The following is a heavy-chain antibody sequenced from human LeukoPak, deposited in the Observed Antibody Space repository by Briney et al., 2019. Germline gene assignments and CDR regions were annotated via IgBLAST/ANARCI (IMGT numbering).Heavy chain of an antibody. V-gene: IGHV1-69*05. Sequence: AASVKVSCKASGGTFSSYAIRWVRQAPGQGLEWMGRIIPIFGTANYAQKFQGRVTITTDESTSTAYMELSSLRSEDTAVYYCAREQRSTMVRGVMGYYYYYMDVWGKGTTVTVSS. D-gene: IGHD3-10*01. CDR2: IIPIFGTA. CDR3: AREQRSTMVRGVMGYYYYYMDV. CDR1: GGTFSSYA. J-gene: IGHJ6*03.